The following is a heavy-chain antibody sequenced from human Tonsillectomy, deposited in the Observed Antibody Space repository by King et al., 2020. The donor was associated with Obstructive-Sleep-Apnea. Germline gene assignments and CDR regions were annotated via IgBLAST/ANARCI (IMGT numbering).Heavy chain of an antibody. D-gene: IGHD1-26*01. CDR3: ARDGSISGRVDDAFDI. J-gene: IGHJ3*02. V-gene: IGHV4-39*07. Sequence: QLQESGPGLVKPSETLSLTCTVSGGSISSSSYYWGWIRQPPGKGLEWIGSIYYSGSTYYNPSLKSRVTISVETSKNQFSLKRSSVTAADTAVYYCARDGSISGRVDDAFDIWGQGTMVTVSS. CDR1: GGSISSSSYY. CDR2: IYYSGST.